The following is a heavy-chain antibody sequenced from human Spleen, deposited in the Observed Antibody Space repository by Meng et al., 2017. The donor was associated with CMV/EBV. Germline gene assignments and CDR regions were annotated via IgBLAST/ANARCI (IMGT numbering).Heavy chain of an antibody. J-gene: IGHJ6*02. V-gene: IGHV3-21*01. D-gene: IGHD4-23*01. CDR1: GFTFSDYS. CDR2: ISSSSVYI. Sequence: GESLKISFAASGFTFSDYSMNWVRQAPGKGLEWVSSISSSSVYIYYADSVKGRFTISRDNAKNSLYLQMNSLRAEDTAVYYCARLVVTLSYYYGMDVWGQGTTVTVSS. CDR3: ARLVVTLSYYYGMDV.